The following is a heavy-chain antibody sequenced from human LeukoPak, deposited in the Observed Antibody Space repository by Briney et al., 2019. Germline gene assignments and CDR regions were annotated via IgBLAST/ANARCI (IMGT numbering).Heavy chain of an antibody. CDR2: IYTSGST. D-gene: IGHD3-9*01. CDR1: GGSISSYY. V-gene: IGHV4-4*07. J-gene: IGHJ6*03. CDR3: ARDSILTGYYRYYYYYYMDV. Sequence: PSETLSLTRTVSGGSISSYYWSWIRQPAGKGLEWIGRIYTSGSTNYNPSLKSRVTMSVDTSKNQFSLKLSSVTAADTAVYYCARDSILTGYYRYYYYYYMDVWGKGTTVTVSS.